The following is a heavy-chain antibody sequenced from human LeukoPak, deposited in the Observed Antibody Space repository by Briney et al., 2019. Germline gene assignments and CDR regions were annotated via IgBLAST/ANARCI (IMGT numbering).Heavy chain of an antibody. V-gene: IGHV4-30-4*07. D-gene: IGHD3-22*01. CDR3: ARGPSTYYYDSSGYDPYYFDY. J-gene: IGHJ4*02. CDR2: IYYSGST. Sequence: ASETLSLTCAVSGGSISGVGYAWRWIGQPPGKGREWIGYIYYSGSTYNNPSLKSRVTISVDTSKNQYSLKLSSVTAADTAVYYCARGPSTYYYDSSGYDPYYFDYWGQGTLVTVSS. CDR1: GGSISGVGYA.